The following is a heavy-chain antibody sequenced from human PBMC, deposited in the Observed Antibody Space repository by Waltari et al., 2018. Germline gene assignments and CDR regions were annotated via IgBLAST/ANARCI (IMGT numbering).Heavy chain of an antibody. CDR3: TTDRWFGYFDY. J-gene: IGHJ4*02. CDR1: GFTFSSSW. V-gene: IGHV3-7*01. D-gene: IGHD3-10*01. Sequence: EVQLVESGGVLVQPGGSLRLSCVVSGFTFSSSWMDWVRQAPGKGREWLATINPDGSGKYYVDAGKGRFTVSRDNAKNSLYLQMSSLRVEDTAVYYCTTDRWFGYFDYWGQGTLVTVSS. CDR2: INPDGSGK.